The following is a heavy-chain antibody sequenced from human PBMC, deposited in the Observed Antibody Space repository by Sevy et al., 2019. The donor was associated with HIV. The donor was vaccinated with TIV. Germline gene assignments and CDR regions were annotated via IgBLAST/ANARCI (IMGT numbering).Heavy chain of an antibody. CDR2: LKSDVYGGTV. V-gene: IGHV3-49*04. CDR1: GFTFGDYC. Sequence: GESLKISCTASGFTFGDYCVSWVRQAPGKGLEWVAFLKSDVYGGTVDHAASVRGRFVISRDDSKTIAYLQMNDLKTEGTGVYYCTRWKAAQSIFDYWGQGALVTVSS. J-gene: IGHJ4*02. CDR3: TRWKAAQSIFDY. D-gene: IGHD6-13*01.